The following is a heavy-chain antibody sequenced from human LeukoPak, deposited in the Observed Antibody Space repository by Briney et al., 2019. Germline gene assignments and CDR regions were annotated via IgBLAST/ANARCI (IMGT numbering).Heavy chain of an antibody. J-gene: IGHJ4*02. D-gene: IGHD3-16*01. CDR1: GYTFTSYD. Sequence: ASVKASCKASGYTFTSYDIIWLRQATGQGLEWMGWMNPNNGNTGYVQKLQGRLTMTRDTSISTAYMELSSLRSEDTAVYYCATVGYDYVWGSYHKKYYFDYWGQGTLVTVSS. V-gene: IGHV1-8*02. CDR2: MNPNNGNT. CDR3: ATVGYDYVWGSYHKKYYFDY.